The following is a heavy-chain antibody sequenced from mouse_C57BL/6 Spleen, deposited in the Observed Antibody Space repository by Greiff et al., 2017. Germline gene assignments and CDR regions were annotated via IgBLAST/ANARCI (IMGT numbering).Heavy chain of an antibody. Sequence: VQLKQSGTVLARPGASVKMSCKTSGYTFTSYWMHLVKQRPGQGLEWIGAIYPGHSDTSYNQKFKGKAKLTAVKSASTAYMELSSLTKEDSAVDYCTSYYGSSPYFDYWGQGTTLTVSS. CDR2: IYPGHSDT. D-gene: IGHD1-1*01. CDR1: GYTFTSYW. V-gene: IGHV1-5*01. J-gene: IGHJ2*01. CDR3: TSYYGSSPYFDY.